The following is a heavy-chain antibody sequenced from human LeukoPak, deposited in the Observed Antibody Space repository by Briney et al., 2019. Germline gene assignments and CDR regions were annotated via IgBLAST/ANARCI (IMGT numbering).Heavy chain of an antibody. CDR3: ANSPAGGSWQSIAY. CDR2: ISGGGAST. V-gene: IGHV3-23*01. J-gene: IGHJ4*02. D-gene: IGHD2-15*01. CDR1: GFTLSSYA. Sequence: PGGSLRLSWAVSGFTLSSYAIGWVRHTPGKGLECVGSISGGGASTYYADSVRDLFTVSRDNSMSMLYLQMTRLRVDDTAVYYCANSPAGGSWQSIAYWGAGNLVAVSS.